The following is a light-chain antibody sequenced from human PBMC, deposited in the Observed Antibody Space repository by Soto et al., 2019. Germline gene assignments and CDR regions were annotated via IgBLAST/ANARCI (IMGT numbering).Light chain of an antibody. CDR3: QQYGSSPLT. Sequence: EIVLTQSPGTLSLSPGERATLSCRASQSVSSDYLAWYQQKPGQTPKVLIYRASSRATGIPDRFSGSGSGPDFTLTISRLEPEDFAVYDCQQYGSSPLTFGGGTKVEIK. V-gene: IGKV3-20*01. CDR1: QSVSSDY. CDR2: RAS. J-gene: IGKJ4*01.